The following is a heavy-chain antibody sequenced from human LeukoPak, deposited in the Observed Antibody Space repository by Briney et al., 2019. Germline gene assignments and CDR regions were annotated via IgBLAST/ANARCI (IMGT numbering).Heavy chain of an antibody. V-gene: IGHV1-18*01. Sequence: ASVKVSCKASGYTFENNGISWVRQAPGQGLEWMGWISAYTGNTNYAQNFQGRVTMPADTSASTASMELRNLRSDDTAVYYCARAGNAWNAYHDFWGQGTLVTVSS. CDR1: GYTFENNG. CDR2: ISAYTGNT. D-gene: IGHD1-1*01. J-gene: IGHJ4*02. CDR3: ARAGNAWNAYHDF.